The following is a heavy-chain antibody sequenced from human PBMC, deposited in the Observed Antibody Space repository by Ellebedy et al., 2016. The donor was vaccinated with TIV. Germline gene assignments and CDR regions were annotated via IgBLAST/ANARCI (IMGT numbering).Heavy chain of an antibody. D-gene: IGHD6-6*01. V-gene: IGHV5-51*01. Sequence: GESLKISXKGSGYSFTSYWIGWVRQMPGKGLEWMGIIYPGDSDTRYSPSFQGQVTISADKSISTAYLQWSSLKASDTAMYYCARGSAEQLVRRNYYGMDVWGQGTTVTVSS. CDR3: ARGSAEQLVRRNYYGMDV. J-gene: IGHJ6*02. CDR2: IYPGDSDT. CDR1: GYSFTSYW.